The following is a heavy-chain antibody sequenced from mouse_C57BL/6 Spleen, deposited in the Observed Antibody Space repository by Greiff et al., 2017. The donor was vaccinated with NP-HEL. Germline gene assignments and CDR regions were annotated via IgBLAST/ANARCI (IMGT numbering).Heavy chain of an antibody. Sequence: EVQWVESGGGLVKPGGSLKLSCAASGFTFSDYGMHWVRQAPEKGLEWVAYISSGSSTIYYADTVKGRFTISRDNAKNTLFLQMTSLRSEDTAMYYCARGITTVVATDFDVWGTGTTVTVSS. CDR3: ARGITTVVATDFDV. J-gene: IGHJ1*03. V-gene: IGHV5-17*01. CDR2: ISSGSSTI. D-gene: IGHD1-1*01. CDR1: GFTFSDYG.